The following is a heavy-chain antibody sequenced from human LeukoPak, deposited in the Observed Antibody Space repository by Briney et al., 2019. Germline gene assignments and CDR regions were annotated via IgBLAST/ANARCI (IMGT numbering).Heavy chain of an antibody. V-gene: IGHV1-18*01. D-gene: IGHD3-10*01. CDR2: ISAYNGNT. Sequence: GASVKVSCKASGYTFTSYGISWVRQAPGQGLEWMGWISAYNGNTNYAQKLQGRVTMTTDTSTSTAYMELRSLRSDDTAVYYCARGRMSQRDGTAPFDYWGQGTLVTVSS. J-gene: IGHJ4*02. CDR1: GYTFTSYG. CDR3: ARGRMSQRDGTAPFDY.